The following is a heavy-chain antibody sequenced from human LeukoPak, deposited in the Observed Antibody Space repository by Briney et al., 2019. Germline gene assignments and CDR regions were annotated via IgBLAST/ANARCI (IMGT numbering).Heavy chain of an antibody. CDR1: GGTFSSYA. CDR3: ARDGLGCGSTSCQN. V-gene: IGHV1-69*13. D-gene: IGHD2-2*01. CDR2: IIPIFGTA. J-gene: IGHJ4*02. Sequence: SVKVSCKASGGTFSSYAISWVRQAPGQGLEWMGGIIPIFGTANYAQKFQGRVTITADESTSTAYMELSSLRSEDTAVYYCARDGLGCGSTSCQNWGQGTLVTVSS.